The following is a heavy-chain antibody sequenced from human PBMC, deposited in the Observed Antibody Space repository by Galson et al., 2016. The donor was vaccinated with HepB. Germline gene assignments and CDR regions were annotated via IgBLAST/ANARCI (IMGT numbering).Heavy chain of an antibody. CDR2: ISFDGDNT. J-gene: IGHJ4*02. CDR3: ARDQDGEIPRRPLGY. Sequence: SLRLSCAASGFTFSSYPTHWVRQAPGKGLEWVAGISFDGDNTYYADSVKGRFTISRDKSKSTLYLQMNRLRPGDTAVYYCARDQDGEIPRRPLGYWGQGTLVTVSS. CDR1: GFTFSSYP. D-gene: IGHD2-21*01. V-gene: IGHV3-30*04.